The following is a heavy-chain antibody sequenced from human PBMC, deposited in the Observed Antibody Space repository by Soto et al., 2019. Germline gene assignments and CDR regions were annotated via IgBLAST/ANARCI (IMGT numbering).Heavy chain of an antibody. J-gene: IGHJ5*02. CDR1: GFSISSGNY. D-gene: IGHD6-13*01. CDR3: ARDRSSSWYSS. V-gene: IGHV4-38-2*02. Sequence: SETLSLTCTVSGFSISSGNYWGWIRQPPGKGLEWIGSIYHGGSTYYNPSLKSRVTISVDTSKNQFSLKLSSVTAANTAVYYCARDRSSSWYSSWGQGTLVTVSS. CDR2: IYHGGST.